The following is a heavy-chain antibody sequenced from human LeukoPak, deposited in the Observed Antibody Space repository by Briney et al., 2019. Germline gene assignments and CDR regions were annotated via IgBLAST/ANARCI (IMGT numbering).Heavy chain of an antibody. Sequence: WVRQAPGKGLEWVGSIYYSGSTYYNPSLKSRVTISVDTSKNQFSLKLSSVTAADTAVYYCARESGYSDYWGQGTLVTVSS. CDR2: IYYSGST. D-gene: IGHD3-3*01. J-gene: IGHJ4*02. CDR3: ARESGYSDY. V-gene: IGHV4-39*07.